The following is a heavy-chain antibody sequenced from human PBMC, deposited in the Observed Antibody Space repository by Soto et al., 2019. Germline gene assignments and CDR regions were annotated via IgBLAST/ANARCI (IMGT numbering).Heavy chain of an antibody. J-gene: IGHJ6*02. CDR3: ARALSGYDYYYYYGMDV. Sequence: LSLTCTVSGGSISSYYCSWIRQPAGKGLEWIGRIYTSGSTNYNPSLKSRVTISVDTSKNQFSLKLSSVTAADTAVYYCARALSGYDYYYYYGMDVWGQGTTVTVSS. CDR2: IYTSGST. CDR1: GGSISSYY. D-gene: IGHD5-12*01. V-gene: IGHV4-4*07.